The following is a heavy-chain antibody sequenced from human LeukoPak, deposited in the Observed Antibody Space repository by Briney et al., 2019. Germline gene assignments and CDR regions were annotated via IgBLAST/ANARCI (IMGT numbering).Heavy chain of an antibody. J-gene: IGHJ4*02. D-gene: IGHD3-3*01. CDR1: GGSISSSTYY. CDR2: MYYIGST. CDR3: AYGNDFWAFLH. V-gene: IGHV4-39*01. Sequence: PSETLSLTCTVSGGSISSSTYYWGWIRQPPGKGLEWIASMYYIGSTYYNPSLKSRVTISQDTSKNQFSLKLSSVTAADTAVYYCAYGNDFWAFLHWGQGTLVTVSS.